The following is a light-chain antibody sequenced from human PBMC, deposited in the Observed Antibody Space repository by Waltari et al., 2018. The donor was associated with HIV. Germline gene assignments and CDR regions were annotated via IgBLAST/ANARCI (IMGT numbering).Light chain of an antibody. J-gene: IGLJ3*02. Sequence: QSVLTQPPSVSGAPGQRVTISCTGSSPPIGAGYDVHGYQQLPGTAPKLLIYGNSNRPSGVPDRFSGSKSGTSASLAITGLLAEDEADYYCQSYDSSLSVWVFGGGTKLTVL. CDR3: QSYDSSLSVWV. CDR2: GNS. V-gene: IGLV1-40*01. CDR1: SPPIGAGYD.